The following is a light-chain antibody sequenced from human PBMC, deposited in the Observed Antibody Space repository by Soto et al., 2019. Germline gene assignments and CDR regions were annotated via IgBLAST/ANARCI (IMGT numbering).Light chain of an antibody. CDR1: SSNIGSNP. CDR3: AAWDGSLNAMV. CDR2: SIT. Sequence: QSVLAQPPSAPATPGQRVTLSCSGSSSNIGSNPVSWYQKVPGTAPKLVMYSITRRPSGVPDRFSASKSGTSVSLVISGLQSEDEADYYCAAWDGSLNAMVFGGGTKLTVL. V-gene: IGLV1-44*01. J-gene: IGLJ2*01.